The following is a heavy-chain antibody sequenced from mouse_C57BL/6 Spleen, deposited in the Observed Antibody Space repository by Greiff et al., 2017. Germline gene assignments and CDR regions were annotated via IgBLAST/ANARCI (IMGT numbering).Heavy chain of an antibody. CDR3: TRREWLPFAY. Sequence: VQLQQSGAELVRPGASVTLSCKASGYTFTDYEMHWVKQTPVHGLEWIGAIDPETGGTAYNQKFKGKAILTADKSSSTAYMELRSLTSEDSAVYYCTRREWLPFAYSGHGTLVSVSA. CDR1: GYTFTDYE. CDR2: IDPETGGT. J-gene: IGHJ3*01. D-gene: IGHD2-2*01. V-gene: IGHV1-15*01.